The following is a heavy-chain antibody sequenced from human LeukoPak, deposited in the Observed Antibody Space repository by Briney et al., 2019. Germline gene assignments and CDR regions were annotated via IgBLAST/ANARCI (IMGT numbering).Heavy chain of an antibody. CDR2: INPNSGDT. J-gene: IGHJ4*02. CDR1: GYTFTGYY. V-gene: IGHV1-2*02. D-gene: IGHD6-19*01. Sequence: GASVKVSCKASGYTFTGYYMHWVRQAPGQGLEWMGWINPNSGDTNYAQNLQGRVTMTTDTSTSTAYMELRSLRSDDTAVYYCAREYTGWYGLDYWGQGTLVTVSS. CDR3: AREYTGWYGLDY.